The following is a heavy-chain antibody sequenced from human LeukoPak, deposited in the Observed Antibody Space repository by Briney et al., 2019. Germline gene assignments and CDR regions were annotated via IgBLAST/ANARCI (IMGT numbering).Heavy chain of an antibody. Sequence: SETLSLTCTVSGGSISSNSYYWGWIRQPPGKGLEWIGSIYYSGSTYYNPSLKSRVTISVDTSKNQFSLKLSSVTAADTAVYYCARLLRGGALFDYWGQGTLVTVSS. CDR1: GGSISSNSYY. V-gene: IGHV4-39*01. D-gene: IGHD1-26*01. J-gene: IGHJ4*02. CDR3: ARLLRGGALFDY. CDR2: IYYSGST.